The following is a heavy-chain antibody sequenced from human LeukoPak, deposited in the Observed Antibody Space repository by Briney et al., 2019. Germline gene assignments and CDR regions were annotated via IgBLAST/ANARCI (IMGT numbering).Heavy chain of an antibody. V-gene: IGHV4-39*07. CDR1: GGSISSSSYY. J-gene: IGHJ4*02. Sequence: SETLSLTCTVSGGSISSSSYYWGWIRQPPGKGLEWIGSIYYSGSTYYNPSLKSRVTISVDTSKNQFSLKLSSVTAADTAVYYCARCHCSGSYWRGLADYWGQGTLVTVSS. CDR3: ARCHCSGSYWRGLADY. D-gene: IGHD3-10*02. CDR2: IYYSGST.